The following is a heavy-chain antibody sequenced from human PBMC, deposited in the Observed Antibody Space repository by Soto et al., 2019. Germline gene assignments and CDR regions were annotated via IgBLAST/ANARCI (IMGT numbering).Heavy chain of an antibody. CDR2: IWYDGSNK. CDR3: AREALRYFGRGGYFDY. Sequence: GGSLRLSCAASGFTFSSYGMHWVRQAPGKGLEWVAVIWYDGSNKYYADSVKGRFTISRDNSKNTLYLQMNSLRAEDTAVYYCAREALRYFGRGGYFDYWGQGTLVTVSS. J-gene: IGHJ4*02. CDR1: GFTFSSYG. D-gene: IGHD3-9*01. V-gene: IGHV3-33*01.